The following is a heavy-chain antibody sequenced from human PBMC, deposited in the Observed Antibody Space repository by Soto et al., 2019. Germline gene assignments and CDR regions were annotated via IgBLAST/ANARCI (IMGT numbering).Heavy chain of an antibody. Sequence: QVQLQESGPGLVKPSVTLSLTCAVSGGSISSSDWWTWVRQPPGTGLEWIGEFYHSGSTNYNPSHKSRVNISVDKSKNPFYLKLSSVTAADTAVYYCGLGGVRIDYWGQGTLVTVS. D-gene: IGHD3-16*01. CDR1: GGSISSSDW. V-gene: IGHV4-4*02. CDR2: FYHSGST. CDR3: GLGGVRIDY. J-gene: IGHJ4*02.